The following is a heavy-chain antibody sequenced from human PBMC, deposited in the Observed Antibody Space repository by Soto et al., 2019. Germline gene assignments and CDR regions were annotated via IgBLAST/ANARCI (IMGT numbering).Heavy chain of an antibody. V-gene: IGHV1-69*01. D-gene: IGHD2-2*01. CDR3: ARVTGYCSSTSCYAVYYFDY. CDR2: IIPIFGTA. J-gene: IGHJ4*02. Sequence: QVQLVQSGAEVQKPGSSVKVSCKASGGTFSSYAISWVRQAPGQGLEWMGGIIPIFGTANYAQKFQGRVTITADESTSTAYMELSSLRSEDTAVYYCARVTGYCSSTSCYAVYYFDYWGQGTLVTVSS. CDR1: GGTFSSYA.